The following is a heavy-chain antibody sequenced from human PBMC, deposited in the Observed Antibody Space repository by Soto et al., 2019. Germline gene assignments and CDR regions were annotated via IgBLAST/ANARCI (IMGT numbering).Heavy chain of an antibody. Sequence: SGPTLVNPTQTLTLTCSFSGFSLSTSGMRVNWIRQPPGRALEWLARIDWNDNTFYNKSLRTRLTISKDTSENQVVLIMTNMDPADTGTYFCARMGSVDDYWGQGXLVTVSS. D-gene: IGHD3-10*01. J-gene: IGHJ4*02. CDR2: IDWNDNT. V-gene: IGHV2-70*04. CDR3: ARMGSVDDY. CDR1: GFSLSTSGMR.